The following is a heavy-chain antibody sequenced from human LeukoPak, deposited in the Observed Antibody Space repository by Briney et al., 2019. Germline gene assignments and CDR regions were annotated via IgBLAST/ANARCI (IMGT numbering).Heavy chain of an antibody. V-gene: IGHV3-7*01. J-gene: IGHJ4*02. CDR3: AKDRGYSTFDY. CDR2: IKEDGGEI. Sequence: GGSLRLSCAASAFTFSTSWMSWVRQAPGKGLEWVANIKEDGGEINYVDSVKGRFTISRDNAHNSLFLHMSSLRVEGTAIYYCAKDRGYSTFDYWGQGTLVTVSS. D-gene: IGHD4-23*01. CDR1: AFTFSTSW.